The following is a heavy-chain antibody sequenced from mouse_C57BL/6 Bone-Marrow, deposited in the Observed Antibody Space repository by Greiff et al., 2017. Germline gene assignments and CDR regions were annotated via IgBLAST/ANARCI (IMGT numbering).Heavy chain of an antibody. CDR3: AGGKTAQATGAY. D-gene: IGHD3-2*02. CDR2: IYPGDGDT. CDR1: GYAFSSSW. Sequence: VQLQQSGPELVKPGASVKISCKASGYAFSSSWMNWVKQRPGKGLEWIGRIYPGDGDTNYNGKFKGKATLTADKSSSTAYMQLSSLTSEDSAVYFCAGGKTAQATGAYWGQGTLVTVSA. J-gene: IGHJ3*01. V-gene: IGHV1-82*01.